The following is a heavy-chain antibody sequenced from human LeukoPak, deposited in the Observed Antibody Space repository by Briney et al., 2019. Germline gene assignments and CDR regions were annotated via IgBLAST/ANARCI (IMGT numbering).Heavy chain of an antibody. V-gene: IGHV4-31*03. CDR1: GGSISSGGYY. Sequence: SETLSLTCTVPGGSISSGGYYWSWIRQHPGKGLEWIGYIYYSGSTYYNPSLKSRVTISVDTSKNQFSLKLSSVTAADTAVYYCASNAAGGIVVVPTAFDYWGQGTLVTVSS. CDR3: ASNAAGGIVVVPTAFDY. J-gene: IGHJ4*02. D-gene: IGHD2-2*01. CDR2: IYYSGST.